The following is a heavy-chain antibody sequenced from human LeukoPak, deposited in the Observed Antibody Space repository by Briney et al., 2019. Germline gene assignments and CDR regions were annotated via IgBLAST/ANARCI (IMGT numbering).Heavy chain of an antibody. Sequence: GGSLRLSCAASGFTFSDYYMSWIRQAPGKGLEWVSYISSSGSTIYYADSVKGRFTISRDNAKNSLYLQMNSLRAEDTAVYYCARTTYYDFWSGYYISDDYWGQGTLVTVSS. D-gene: IGHD3-3*01. CDR1: GFTFSDYY. CDR3: ARTTYYDFWSGYYISDDY. J-gene: IGHJ4*02. CDR2: ISSSGSTI. V-gene: IGHV3-11*04.